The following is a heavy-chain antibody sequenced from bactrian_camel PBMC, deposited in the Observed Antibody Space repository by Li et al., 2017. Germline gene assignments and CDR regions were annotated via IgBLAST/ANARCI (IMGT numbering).Heavy chain of an antibody. CDR2: ISTDGST. J-gene: IGHJ4*01. D-gene: IGHD5*01. CDR3: QADHRWWSRLGPVSCLVPDVNNY. Sequence: HVQLVESGGGSVQAGGSLRLSCAASGYNVRTGCMAWFRQAPGKEREGVAGISTDGSTSYADSVKGRFTISKDNNKNTLYLQMNSLKPEDSAMYYCQADHRWWSRLGPVSCLVPDVNNYWGQGTQVTVS. V-gene: IGHV3S53*01. CDR1: GYNVRTGC.